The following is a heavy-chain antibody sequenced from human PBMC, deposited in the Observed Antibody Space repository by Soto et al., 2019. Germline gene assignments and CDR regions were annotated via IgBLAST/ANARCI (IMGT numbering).Heavy chain of an antibody. CDR2: ISGGGRTA. Sequence: EVQLLESGGGLVQRGGSQRLSCAASGFTFTSYVMSWVRQAPGKGLEWVAGISGGGRTACYADSVKGPFTISRDNAKNTVVLQMDSLRADDTAIYYCAKDSNTCSSSIRGRYFDYWGQRTLGTVS. V-gene: IGHV3-23*01. CDR1: GFTFTSYV. J-gene: IGHJ4*02. D-gene: IGHD2-2*01. CDR3: AKDSNTCSSSIRGRYFDY.